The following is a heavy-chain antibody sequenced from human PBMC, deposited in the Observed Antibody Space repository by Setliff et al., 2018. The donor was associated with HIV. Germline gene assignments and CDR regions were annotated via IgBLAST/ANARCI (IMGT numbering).Heavy chain of an antibody. Sequence: ASVKVSCKASADTFTNCLINWVRQAPGQGLEWMGWLNTNTWNPTYAQGFTGRFDFSLDTSLSTAYLQINGLKTDDTAVYYCARDYNYASGTYNWFDPWGQGTLVTVSS. D-gene: IGHD3-10*01. CDR1: ADTFTNCL. CDR2: LNTNTWNP. V-gene: IGHV7-4-1*02. J-gene: IGHJ5*02. CDR3: ARDYNYASGTYNWFDP.